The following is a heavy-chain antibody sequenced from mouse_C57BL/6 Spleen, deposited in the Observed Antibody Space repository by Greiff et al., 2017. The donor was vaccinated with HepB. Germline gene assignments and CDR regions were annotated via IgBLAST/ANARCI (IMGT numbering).Heavy chain of an antibody. J-gene: IGHJ1*03. V-gene: IGHV1-59*01. CDR3: ARAGGNYGNFPWYFDV. CDR2: IDPSDSYT. CDR1: GYTFTSYW. D-gene: IGHD2-1*01. Sequence: VQLQQPGAELVRPGTSVKLSCKASGYTFTSYWMHWVKQRPGQGLEWIGVIDPSDSYTNYNQKFKGKATLTVDTSSSTAYMQLSSLTSEDSAVYYSARAGGNYGNFPWYFDVWGTGTTVTVSS.